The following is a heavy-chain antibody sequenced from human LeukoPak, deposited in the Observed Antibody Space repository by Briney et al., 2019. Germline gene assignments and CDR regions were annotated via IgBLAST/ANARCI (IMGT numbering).Heavy chain of an antibody. D-gene: IGHD3-22*01. J-gene: IGHJ4*02. CDR3: ARGRYSESRYYYAWSY. CDR2: INPSGGST. Sequence: ASVKVSCKTSGYTFTSYYMHWVRQAPGQGLEWMGIINPSGGSTSYAQKFQGRVTMTRDTSTSTVYMELSSLRSEDTAVYYCARGRYSESRYYYAWSYWGQGTLVTVSS. V-gene: IGHV1-46*01. CDR1: GYTFTSYY.